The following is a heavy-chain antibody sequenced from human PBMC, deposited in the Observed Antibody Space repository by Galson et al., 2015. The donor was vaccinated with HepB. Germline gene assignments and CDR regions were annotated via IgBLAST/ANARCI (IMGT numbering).Heavy chain of an antibody. Sequence: SVKVSCKASGYTFTSYGISWVRQAPGQGLEWMAWISAYNGNTNYAQNLQGRVTMATDTSTSTVYMELRSLRSDDTAVYYCARDMGIAVPGHFDYWGRGTLVTVSS. CDR3: ARDMGIAVPGHFDY. J-gene: IGHJ4*02. D-gene: IGHD6-19*01. CDR1: GYTFTSYG. V-gene: IGHV1-18*01. CDR2: ISAYNGNT.